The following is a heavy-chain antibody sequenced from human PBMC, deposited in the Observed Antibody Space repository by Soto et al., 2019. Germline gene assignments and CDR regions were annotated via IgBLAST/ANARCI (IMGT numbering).Heavy chain of an antibody. CDR1: GDSISSYF. D-gene: IGHD2-15*01. CDR2: VHTSGRT. J-gene: IGHJ4*02. CDR3: ARDVLYGGNEYYFDY. Sequence: KTSETLSLTCTVSGDSISSYFWSWIRQPAGKGLEWIGRVHTSGRTYTNPSLRSRVSISADTSKNQFSLNLSSVTAADTAVYYCARDVLYGGNEYYFDYWGQGTLVTVSS. V-gene: IGHV4-4*07.